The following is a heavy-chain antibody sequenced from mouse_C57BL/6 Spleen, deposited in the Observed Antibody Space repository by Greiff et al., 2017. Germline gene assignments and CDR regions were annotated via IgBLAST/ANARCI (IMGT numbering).Heavy chain of an antibody. Sequence: QVQLQQSGAELVKPGASVKLSCKASGYTFTSYWMHWVKQRPGQGLEWIGMIHPNSGSTNYNEKFKSKATLTVDKSSSTAYMQLSSLTSEDSAVYYCASRGEFGANWDPYYAMDYWGQGTSVTVSS. D-gene: IGHD4-1*01. J-gene: IGHJ4*01. CDR3: ASRGEFGANWDPYYAMDY. V-gene: IGHV1-64*01. CDR2: IHPNSGST. CDR1: GYTFTSYW.